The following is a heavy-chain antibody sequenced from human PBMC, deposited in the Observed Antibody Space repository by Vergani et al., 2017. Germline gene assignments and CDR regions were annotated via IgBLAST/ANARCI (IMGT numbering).Heavy chain of an antibody. CDR3: ARVSPGDNSGWEPFDY. CDR2: MNPRSGQT. CDR1: GGTFSSYA. D-gene: IGHD6-19*01. Sequence: QVQLVQSGAEVKKPGSSVKVSCKASGGTFSSYAISWVRQAPGQGLEWMGGMNPRSGQTGYAQKFQGRGTITRNTSMSTVYMELSSLSSEDTAVYYCARVSPGDNSGWEPFDYWGQGTLVTVSS. V-gene: IGHV1-8*02. J-gene: IGHJ4*02.